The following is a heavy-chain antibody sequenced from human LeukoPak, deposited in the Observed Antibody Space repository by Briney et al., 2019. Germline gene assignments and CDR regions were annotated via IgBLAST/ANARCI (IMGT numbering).Heavy chain of an antibody. V-gene: IGHV3-30*02. CDR2: IRYDGSNK. J-gene: IGHJ4*02. D-gene: IGHD3-22*01. CDR1: GFTFISYG. Sequence: GGSLRLSCAASGFTFISYGMHWVRPAPGKGLEWVVFIRYDGSNKYYADSVKGRFTISRDNSKNTLYLQMNSLRAEDTAVYYCAKDQLTYYFDSSGYYPLAYWGQGTLVTVSS. CDR3: AKDQLTYYFDSSGYYPLAY.